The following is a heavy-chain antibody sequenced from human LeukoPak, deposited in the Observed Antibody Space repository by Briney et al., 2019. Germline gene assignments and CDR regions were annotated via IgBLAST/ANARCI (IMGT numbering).Heavy chain of an antibody. J-gene: IGHJ4*02. Sequence: GGSLRLSCAASGFTFSSYAMSWVRQAPGKGLEWVSSISGSGGSTYYADSVRGRFTVSRDNSRNTLALQMNSLRAEDTTVYYCARVRDGSQDYWGQGTLVTVSS. V-gene: IGHV3-23*01. CDR1: GFTFSSYA. CDR2: ISGSGGST. CDR3: ARVRDGSQDY. D-gene: IGHD5-24*01.